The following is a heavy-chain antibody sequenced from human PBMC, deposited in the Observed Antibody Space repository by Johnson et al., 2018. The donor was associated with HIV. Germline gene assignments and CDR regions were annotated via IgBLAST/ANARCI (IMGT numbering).Heavy chain of an antibody. CDR3: ANSLLLDAFNI. CDR1: GFTFGDSA. CDR2: ISGGEDDT. Sequence: VQLVESGGGVVQSGRSLRLSCAASGFTFGDSAIHWVRQAPGTGLEWVSFISGGEDDTYYADSVKGRFTISRDNSKTTLYLQMHSLRDEDTAVYYCANSLLLDAFNIWGQGTMVTVSS. V-gene: IGHV3-23*04. J-gene: IGHJ3*02.